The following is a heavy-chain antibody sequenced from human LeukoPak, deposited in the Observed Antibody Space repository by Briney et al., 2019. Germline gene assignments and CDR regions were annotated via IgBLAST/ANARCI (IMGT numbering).Heavy chain of an antibody. CDR1: GGTFSSYA. CDR3: AREGAANDYYYYMDV. V-gene: IGHV1-69*05. J-gene: IGHJ6*03. CDR2: IIPIFGTA. D-gene: IGHD1-26*01. Sequence: SVKVSCKASGGTFSSYAISWVRQAPGQGLEWMGGIIPIFGTANYAQKFQGRVTITTDESTSTAYMELSSLRSEDTAVYYCAREGAANDYYYYMDVRGKGTTVTVSS.